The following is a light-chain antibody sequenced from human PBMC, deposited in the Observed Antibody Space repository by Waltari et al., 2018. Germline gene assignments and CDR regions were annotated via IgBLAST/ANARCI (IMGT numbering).Light chain of an antibody. V-gene: IGLV2-8*01. CDR2: EVS. CDR1: SSDVGGYNY. CDR3: SSYAGSNFVV. Sequence: QSALAQPPSASGSPGQSVTISCTGTSSDVGGYNYVSWYQQHPGKAPKLMIYEVSKRPSGVPGRVSGSKSGNTASLTVSGLQAEDEAAYYCSSYAGSNFVVFGGGTKVTVL. J-gene: IGLJ2*01.